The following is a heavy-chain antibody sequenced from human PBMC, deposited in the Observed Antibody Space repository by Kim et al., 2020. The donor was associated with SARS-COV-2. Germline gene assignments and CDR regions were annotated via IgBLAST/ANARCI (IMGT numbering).Heavy chain of an antibody. J-gene: IGHJ6*02. CDR1: GFTVSSTY. CDR2: IYIGGNT. CDR3: ARETYYYESTGYGSSASYYSGMDV. V-gene: IGHV3-66*02. D-gene: IGHD3-22*01. Sequence: GGSLRLSCAASGFTVSSTYMSWVRQAPGKGLEWVSVIYIGGNTYDADSVTGRFTISRDNSKNTLYLQMNSLRAEDTAVYYCARETYYYESTGYGSSASYYSGMDVWGQGTTVTVSS.